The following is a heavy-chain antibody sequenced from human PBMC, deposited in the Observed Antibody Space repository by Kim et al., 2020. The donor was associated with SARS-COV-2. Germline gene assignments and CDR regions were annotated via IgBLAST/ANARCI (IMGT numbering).Heavy chain of an antibody. CDR1: GYTFTGYY. V-gene: IGHV1-2*06. Sequence: ASVKVSCKASGYTFTGYYMHWVRQAPGQGLEWMGRINPNSGGTNYAQKFQGRVTMTRDTSISTAYMELSRLRSDDTAVYYCARVDYDTARLQHPDYWGQGTLVTVSS. J-gene: IGHJ4*02. CDR2: INPNSGGT. D-gene: IGHD5-18*01. CDR3: ARVDYDTARLQHPDY.